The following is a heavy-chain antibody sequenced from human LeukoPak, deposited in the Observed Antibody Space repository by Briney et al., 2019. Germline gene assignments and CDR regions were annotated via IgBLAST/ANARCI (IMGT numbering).Heavy chain of an antibody. J-gene: IGHJ4*02. D-gene: IGHD4-23*01. V-gene: IGHV4-39*02. Sequence: SETLSLTCTVSGGSMSSSNYYWGWIRQPPGKGLEWIGSIYDSESTYYNPSLKSRITISVDTSKRHFSLKLSSVTATDTGVYYCARPSSMSTVVFDYWGQGTLVTVSS. CDR1: GGSMSSSNYY. CDR2: IYDSEST. CDR3: ARPSSMSTVVFDY.